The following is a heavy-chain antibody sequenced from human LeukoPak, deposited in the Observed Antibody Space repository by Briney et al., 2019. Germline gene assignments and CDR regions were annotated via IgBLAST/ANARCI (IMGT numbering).Heavy chain of an antibody. Sequence: PGGSLRLSCAASGFTFSSYWMHLVRQAPGKGLEWIGTIYYSGRTYYSPSLKSRVTMSVDPSNNQFSLNLRSVTAADTAVYYCARRRYYDGSGYLEWGQGTLLSVSS. J-gene: IGHJ1*01. CDR3: ARRRYYDGSGYLE. D-gene: IGHD3-22*01. CDR1: GFTFSSYW. V-gene: IGHV4-59*04. CDR2: IYYSGRT.